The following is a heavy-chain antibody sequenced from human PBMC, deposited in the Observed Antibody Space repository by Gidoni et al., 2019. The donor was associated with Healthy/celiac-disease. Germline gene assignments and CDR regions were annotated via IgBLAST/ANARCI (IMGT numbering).Heavy chain of an antibody. CDR2: SYSGGST. Sequence: EVQLVESGGGLIQPGGSLRLSCAASGFTVSSNYMSWVRQAPGKGLEWVSVSYSGGSTYYADSVKGRFTISRDNSKNTLYLQMNSLRAEDTAVYYCARGRYCSGGSCYDWFDPWGQGTLVTVSS. CDR1: GFTVSSNY. CDR3: ARGRYCSGGSCYDWFDP. V-gene: IGHV3-53*01. D-gene: IGHD2-15*01. J-gene: IGHJ5*02.